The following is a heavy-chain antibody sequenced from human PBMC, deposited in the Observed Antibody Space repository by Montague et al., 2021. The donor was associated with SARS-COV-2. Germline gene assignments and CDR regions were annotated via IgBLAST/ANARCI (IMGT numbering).Heavy chain of an antibody. CDR3: ARLGRQQLVRLSGMDV. CDR2: IYYSGST. D-gene: IGHD6-13*01. Sequence: ETLSLTCTVSGGPISSSSYYWGWIRQPPGKGLEWIGSIYYSGSTYYNPSLKSRVTISVDTSKNQFSLKLSSVTAADTAVYYCARLGRQQLVRLSGMDVWGQGTTVTVSS. CDR1: GGPISSSSYY. V-gene: IGHV4-39*07. J-gene: IGHJ6*02.